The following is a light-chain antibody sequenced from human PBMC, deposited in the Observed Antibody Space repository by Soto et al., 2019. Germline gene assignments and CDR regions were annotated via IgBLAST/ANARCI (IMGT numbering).Light chain of an antibody. CDR3: NSSTSKSTGV. J-gene: IGLJ1*01. V-gene: IGLV2-14*01. Sequence: QSALTQPASVSGSPGQSITISCTGTSSDVGGYNYVSWYQQHPGKAPKLIIYEVSNRPSGVSNRFSGSKSGNTDSLTISGLQAEDEADSYCNSSTSKSTGVFGTGTKVTVL. CDR2: EVS. CDR1: SSDVGGYNY.